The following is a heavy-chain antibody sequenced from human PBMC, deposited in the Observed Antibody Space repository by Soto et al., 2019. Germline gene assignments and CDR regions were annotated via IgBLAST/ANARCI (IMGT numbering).Heavy chain of an antibody. CDR3: ARDKITGLFDY. D-gene: IGHD2-8*02. Sequence: QVQLQQWGAGLLKPSETLSLTCAAYGGSFSGYYWTWIRQPPGSGREWIGEINHSGSTNYNPSLKSRVTISVDTSKNQFSLKLTSVTAADTVVYYCARDKITGLFDYWGQGTLVTVSS. CDR1: GGSFSGYY. V-gene: IGHV4-34*01. J-gene: IGHJ4*02. CDR2: INHSGST.